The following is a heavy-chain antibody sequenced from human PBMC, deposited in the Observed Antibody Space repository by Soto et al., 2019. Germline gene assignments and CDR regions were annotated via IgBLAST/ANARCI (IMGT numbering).Heavy chain of an antibody. CDR2: ISYDGSNK. Sequence: GAVRLSGAASGCTFSSYAMHWVRQAPGKGLEWVAVISYDGSNKYYADSVKGRFTISRDNSKNTLYLQMNSLRAEDTAVYYCARVLIRYPNTPTGYSYGRPHTTYYYYGMDVWGQGTTVTVSS. D-gene: IGHD5-18*01. CDR3: ARVLIRYPNTPTGYSYGRPHTTYYYYGMDV. J-gene: IGHJ6*02. V-gene: IGHV3-30-3*01. CDR1: GCTFSSYA.